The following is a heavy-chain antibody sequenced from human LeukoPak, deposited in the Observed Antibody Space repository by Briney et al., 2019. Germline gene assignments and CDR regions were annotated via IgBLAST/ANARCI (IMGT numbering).Heavy chain of an antibody. V-gene: IGHV3-30-3*01. CDR2: ISGDGSNE. CDR3: ARGDNYYASGSHPYDY. CDR1: GLTFGSYA. D-gene: IGHD3-10*01. J-gene: IGHJ4*02. Sequence: GRSLRLSCAASGLTFGSYAMHWVRQAPGKGLEWVAAISGDGSNEYYPVSVKGRFSISRDNSKNTLYLQMNSLRVEDTAVYYCARGDNYYASGSHPYDYWGQGTLVTVSS.